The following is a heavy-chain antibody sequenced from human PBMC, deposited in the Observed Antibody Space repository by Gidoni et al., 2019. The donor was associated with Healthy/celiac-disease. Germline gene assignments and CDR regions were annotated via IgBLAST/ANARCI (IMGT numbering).Heavy chain of an antibody. V-gene: IGHV4-34*01. CDR3: ARMGRRPLARITMVRGDNWFDP. CDR1: GASFSSYY. Sequence: QVQLQQWRAGLLQPSETLSLTCAFDGASFSSYYWSWIRQPPGKGLEGIVEINHSGRTNYNPSLKSRVTISVDTSKNQFSLKLSSVTAADTAVYYWARMGRRPLARITMVRGDNWFDPWGQGTLVTVSS. D-gene: IGHD3-10*01. J-gene: IGHJ5*02. CDR2: INHSGRT.